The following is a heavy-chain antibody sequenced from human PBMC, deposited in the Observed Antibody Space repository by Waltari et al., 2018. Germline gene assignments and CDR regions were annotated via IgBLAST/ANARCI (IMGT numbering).Heavy chain of an antibody. D-gene: IGHD3-3*01. V-gene: IGHV3-7*01. CDR2: IKQDESEK. Sequence: EVQLVESGGDLVQPGGSLRLSCVASGFTFSPPWMSWVRQAPGKGLEWVANIKQDESEKYYVDSVKGRFTISRDNTKNSVYLQMNSLRAEDTAVYYCARGLLEWLLSYWYFDLWGRGTLVTVSS. J-gene: IGHJ2*01. CDR1: GFTFSPPW. CDR3: ARGLLEWLLSYWYFDL.